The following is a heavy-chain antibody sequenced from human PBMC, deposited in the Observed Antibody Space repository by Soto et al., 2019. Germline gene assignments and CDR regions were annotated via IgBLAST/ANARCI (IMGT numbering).Heavy chain of an antibody. V-gene: IGHV5-10-1*01. CDR1: GYSFTNYW. CDR3: ATSYGSGYSVFDY. J-gene: IGHJ4*02. CDR2: IDPSDSYT. D-gene: IGHD3-3*01. Sequence: VESRKISCKGSGYSFTNYWISWVRQLPGKGLEWMGRIDPSDSYTNYSPSFQGHVTIPVDKSTSTAYLQWSSLKASDTAVYYCATSYGSGYSVFDYWGQGTLVTVSS.